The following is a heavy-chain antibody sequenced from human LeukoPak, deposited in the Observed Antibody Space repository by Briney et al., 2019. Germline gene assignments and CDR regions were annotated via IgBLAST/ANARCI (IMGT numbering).Heavy chain of an antibody. CDR1: GGTFSSYA. Sequence: ASVKVSCKASGGTFSSYAISWVRQAPGQGLEWMGGIIPIFGTANYAQKFQGRVTMTRDTSTSTVYMELSSLRSEDTAVYYCAQMDGSHDYWGQGTLVTVSS. CDR3: AQMDGSHDY. V-gene: IGHV1-69*05. J-gene: IGHJ4*02. D-gene: IGHD5-24*01. CDR2: IIPIFGTA.